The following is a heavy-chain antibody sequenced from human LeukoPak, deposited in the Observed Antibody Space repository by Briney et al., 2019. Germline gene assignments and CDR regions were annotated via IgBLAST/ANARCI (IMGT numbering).Heavy chain of an antibody. CDR2: ITSSSSYI. Sequence: GSLRLSCAAFGFIFSSYSMNWVRQAPGKGLEWVSSITSSSSYIYHADSVKGRFTISRDNAKNSLYLQMNSLRAEDTAVYYCARDEYCSSTSCYSAFDIWGQGTMVTVSS. CDR1: GFIFSSYS. J-gene: IGHJ3*02. V-gene: IGHV3-21*01. D-gene: IGHD2-2*02. CDR3: ARDEYCSSTSCYSAFDI.